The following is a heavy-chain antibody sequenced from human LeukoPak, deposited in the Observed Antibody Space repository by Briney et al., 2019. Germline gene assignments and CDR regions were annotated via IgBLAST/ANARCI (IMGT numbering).Heavy chain of an antibody. CDR1: GYTFTSYD. Sequence: GASVKVSCKASGYTFTSYDINWVRHATGQGLEWMGWMNPNSGNTGYAQKFPGRVTMTRNTSISTAYMELSSLRSEDTAVYYCARGRRVRGVRSAFDIWGQGTMVTVSS. V-gene: IGHV1-8*01. CDR2: MNPNSGNT. J-gene: IGHJ3*02. D-gene: IGHD3-10*01. CDR3: ARGRRVRGVRSAFDI.